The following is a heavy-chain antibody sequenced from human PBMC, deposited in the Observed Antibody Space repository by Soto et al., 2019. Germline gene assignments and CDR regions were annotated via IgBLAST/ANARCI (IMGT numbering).Heavy chain of an antibody. V-gene: IGHV1-69*02. Sequence: QVQLVQSGAEVKKPGSPVRVSCTASGDTFNFYTISWVRQVPGQGPEWMGRIIPMLGMSNYAQKFQGRVTIMADKSTRTAYRNLSGLTSEDTAVYYCATNYGSGSTHFDYWGQGTLVTVSS. J-gene: IGHJ4*02. CDR3: ATNYGSGSTHFDY. D-gene: IGHD3-10*01. CDR1: GDTFNFYT. CDR2: IIPMLGMS.